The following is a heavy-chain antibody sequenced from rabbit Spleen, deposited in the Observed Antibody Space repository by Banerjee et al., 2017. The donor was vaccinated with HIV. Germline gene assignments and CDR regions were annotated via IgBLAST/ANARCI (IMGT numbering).Heavy chain of an antibody. V-gene: IGHV1S40*01. D-gene: IGHD8-1*01. CDR3: ARDTGSSFSTYGMDL. J-gene: IGHJ3*01. Sequence: QSLEESGGGLVKPGASLTLTCKASGFSFNSGYDMCWVRQAPGKGLEWVACAYAGSSGSTYSATWAKGRFIMSRTSSTTVTLQMTSLTAADTATYFCARDTGSSFSTYGMDLWGQGTLVTVS. CDR1: GFSFNSGYD. CDR2: AYAGSSGST.